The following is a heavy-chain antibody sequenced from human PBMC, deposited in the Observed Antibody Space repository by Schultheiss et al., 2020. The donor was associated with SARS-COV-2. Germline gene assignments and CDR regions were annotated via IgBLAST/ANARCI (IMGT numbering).Heavy chain of an antibody. D-gene: IGHD1-1*01. CDR2: IYHSGST. J-gene: IGHJ1*01. V-gene: IGHV4-4*02. CDR3: ARSGRYFQH. CDR1: GGSISSSNW. Sequence: SETLSLTCAVSGGSISSSNWWSWVRQPPGKGLEWIGEIYHSGSTNYNPSLKSRVTILVDTSKNHLSLNLTSVTAADTAVYFCARSGRYFQHWAQGTLVTVSS.